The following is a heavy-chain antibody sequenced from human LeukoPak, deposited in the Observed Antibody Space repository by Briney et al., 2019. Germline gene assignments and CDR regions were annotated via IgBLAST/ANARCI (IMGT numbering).Heavy chain of an antibody. CDR2: FYHGGST. Sequence: PSETLSLTCTVSGYSISTGYYWDWIRPPPGKGLEWIGTFYHGGSTYYNPSLKSRVTISVDTSKNQFSLKLSSVTAADTAVYYCAREAHSSGNFDYWGQGTLVTVSS. J-gene: IGHJ4*02. V-gene: IGHV4-38-2*02. CDR1: GYSISTGYY. D-gene: IGHD6-25*01. CDR3: AREAHSSGNFDY.